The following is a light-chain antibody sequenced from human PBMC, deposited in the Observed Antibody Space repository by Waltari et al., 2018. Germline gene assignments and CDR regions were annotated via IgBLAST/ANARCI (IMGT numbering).Light chain of an antibody. CDR3: QHGYGTPRT. J-gene: IGKJ1*01. V-gene: IGKV1-39*01. CDR2: KAS. Sequence: DIQMTQSPSSLSASVGDRVTITCRASENVNNYLNWYQQKPGKAPKLLIYKASTLQSGVPSRFSGSGSGTDYTFTSSSLQSEDVATYYGQHGYGTPRTFGQGTKVEIK. CDR1: ENVNNY.